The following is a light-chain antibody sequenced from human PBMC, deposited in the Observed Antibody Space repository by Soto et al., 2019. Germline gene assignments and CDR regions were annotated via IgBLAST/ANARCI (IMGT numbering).Light chain of an antibody. V-gene: IGKV3-15*01. J-gene: IGKJ5*01. Sequence: EILMTQSPATLSVSPGERATLSCRASQSVSSKLAWYQQKPGQAPRLVIYDTYTRATGIPARFSGSGSGTEFTLTISSLQSEDFAVYYCQQYNNWFSITFGQGTRLEIK. CDR2: DTY. CDR3: QQYNNWFSIT. CDR1: QSVSSK.